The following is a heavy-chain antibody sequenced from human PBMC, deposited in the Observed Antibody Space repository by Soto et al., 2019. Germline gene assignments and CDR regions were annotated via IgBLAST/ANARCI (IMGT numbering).Heavy chain of an antibody. Sequence: PGGSLRLSCAASGFTFSSYSMNWVRQAPGKGLEWVSYISSSSSTIYYADSVKGRFTISRDNAKNSLYLQMNSLRDEDTAVYYCAREMAGYYDIFGWFDPWGQGTLVTVSS. CDR1: GFTFSSYS. V-gene: IGHV3-48*02. CDR3: AREMAGYYDIFGWFDP. D-gene: IGHD3-9*01. J-gene: IGHJ5*02. CDR2: ISSSSSTI.